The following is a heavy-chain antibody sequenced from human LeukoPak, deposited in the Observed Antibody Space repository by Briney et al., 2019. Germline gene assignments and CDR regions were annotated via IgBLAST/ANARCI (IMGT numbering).Heavy chain of an antibody. J-gene: IGHJ4*02. CDR2: ISGSGGST. CDR1: GFTFSSYA. Sequence: GGSLRLSCAASGFTFSSYAMSWVRQARGRGLERVSAISGSGGSTYYADSVKGRFTISRDNSKNTLYLQMNSLRAEDTAVHYCAKDDLIAAAGVYDYWSQGTLVTVSS. D-gene: IGHD6-13*01. CDR3: AKDDLIAAAGVYDY. V-gene: IGHV3-23*01.